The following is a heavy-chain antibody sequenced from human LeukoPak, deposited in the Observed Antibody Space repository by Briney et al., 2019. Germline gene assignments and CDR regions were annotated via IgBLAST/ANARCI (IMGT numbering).Heavy chain of an antibody. J-gene: IGHJ4*02. Sequence: GGSLRLSCAASGFTFSSYSMNWVRQAPGKGLEWVSSISSSSSYIYYADSVKGRFTISRDNAKNSLYLQMNSLRAEDTAVYYCAKVGSGSYYPSHWGQGTLVTVSS. CDR1: GFTFSSYS. CDR2: ISSSSSYI. V-gene: IGHV3-21*04. D-gene: IGHD3-10*01. CDR3: AKVGSGSYYPSH.